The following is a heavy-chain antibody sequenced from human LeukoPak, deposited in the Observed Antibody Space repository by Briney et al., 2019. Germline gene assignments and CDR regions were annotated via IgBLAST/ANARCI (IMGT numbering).Heavy chain of an antibody. Sequence: SVTVSCTASGGTFSSYAISWVRQAPGQGLEWMGGIIPIFGTANYAQKFQGRVTITADESTSTAYMELSSLRSEDTAVYYCASTVLPFRVGYCGSTSCYSPYYYYMDVWGKGTTVTVSS. V-gene: IGHV1-69*13. CDR1: GGTFSSYA. D-gene: IGHD2-2*01. CDR3: ASTVLPFRVGYCGSTSCYSPYYYYMDV. CDR2: IIPIFGTA. J-gene: IGHJ6*03.